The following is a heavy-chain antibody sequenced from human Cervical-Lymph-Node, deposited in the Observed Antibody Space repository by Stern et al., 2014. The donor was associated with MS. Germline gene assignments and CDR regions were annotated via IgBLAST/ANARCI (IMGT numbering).Heavy chain of an antibody. CDR1: GASIINYY. V-gene: IGHV4-59*01. J-gene: IGHJ6*02. CDR3: ARDRDDVGHGMDV. Sequence: QVQLQESGPGLVKPSGTLSLTCTVSGASIINYYWSWVRQPPGKGLEWIAYIYYTGITNYNPSLKSRVALSVDTSKNQFSLKLTSVTAADTAVYYCARDRDDVGHGMDVWGQGTTVTVSS. CDR2: IYYTGIT. D-gene: IGHD1-1*01.